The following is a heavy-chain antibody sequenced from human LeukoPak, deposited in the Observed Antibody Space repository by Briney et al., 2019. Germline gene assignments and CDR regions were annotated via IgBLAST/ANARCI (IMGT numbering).Heavy chain of an antibody. J-gene: IGHJ3*02. CDR1: GYTFTSYD. D-gene: IGHD2-2*01. CDR3: ARKLIVVVPAATVDYSSPDAFDI. V-gene: IGHV1-8*03. Sequence: GASVKVSCKASGYTFTSYDINWVRQATGQGLEWMGWMNPNSGNSGYAQKFQGRVTITRNTSISTAYMELSSLRSEDTAVYYCARKLIVVVPAATVDYSSPDAFDIWGQGTMVTVSS. CDR2: MNPNSGNS.